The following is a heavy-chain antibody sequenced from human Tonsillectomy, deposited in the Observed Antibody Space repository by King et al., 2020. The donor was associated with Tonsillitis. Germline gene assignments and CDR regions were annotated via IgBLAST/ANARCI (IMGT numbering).Heavy chain of an antibody. CDR3: ARGRGFYPLDY. CDR1: GYTFTIYD. D-gene: IGHD3-3*01. V-gene: IGHV1-8*02. Sequence: QLVQSGAEVKKPGASGKVSCKASGYTFTIYDINWVRQATGQGLEWMGWRNPNSGTTGYGQKFQGRVTMTRNTSISTAFLELSSLRSEDTAIYYCARGRGFYPLDYWGQGTLVTVSS. CDR2: RNPNSGTT. J-gene: IGHJ4*02.